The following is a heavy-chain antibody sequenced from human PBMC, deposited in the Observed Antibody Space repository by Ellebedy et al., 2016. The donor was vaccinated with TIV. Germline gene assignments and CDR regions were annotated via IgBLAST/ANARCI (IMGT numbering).Heavy chain of an antibody. D-gene: IGHD2-21*02. Sequence: MPGGSLRLSCAVYGGSLSGYYWSWIRQPPGKGLEWIGEINHSGSTNYNSSLKSRVTISLDTSKTQFSLKLSSVTAADTAVYYCSRGVTDQNWGQGILVTVSS. CDR2: INHSGST. CDR3: SRGVTDQN. J-gene: IGHJ4*02. V-gene: IGHV4-34*01. CDR1: GGSLSGYY.